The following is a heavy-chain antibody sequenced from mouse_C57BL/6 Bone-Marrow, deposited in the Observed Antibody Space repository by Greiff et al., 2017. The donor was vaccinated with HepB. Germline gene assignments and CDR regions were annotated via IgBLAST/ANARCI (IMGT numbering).Heavy chain of an antibody. CDR2: IYPGDGDT. Sequence: VQLQQSGPELVKPGASVKISCKASGYAFSSSWMNWVKQRPGKGLEWIGRIYPGDGDTNYNGKFKGKATLTADKSSSTAYMQLSSLTSEDSAVYFCARHYYYGSSPWFAYWGQGTLVTVSA. V-gene: IGHV1-82*01. J-gene: IGHJ3*01. D-gene: IGHD1-1*01. CDR3: ARHYYYGSSPWFAY. CDR1: GYAFSSSW.